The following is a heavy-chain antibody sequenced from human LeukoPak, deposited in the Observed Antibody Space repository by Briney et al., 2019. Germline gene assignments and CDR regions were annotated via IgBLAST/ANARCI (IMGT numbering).Heavy chain of an antibody. CDR2: IKRDGSEK. CDR3: ARGSGWCDY. CDR1: GFTFSNYW. D-gene: IGHD6-19*01. Sequence: GGSLRLSCAASGFTFSNYWISWVRQAPGKGLEWVANIKRDGSEKNYVDSVKGRFTISRDNAKNSEYLQMNSLRVEDTAVYFCARGSGWCDYWGQGALVTVSS. J-gene: IGHJ4*02. V-gene: IGHV3-7*03.